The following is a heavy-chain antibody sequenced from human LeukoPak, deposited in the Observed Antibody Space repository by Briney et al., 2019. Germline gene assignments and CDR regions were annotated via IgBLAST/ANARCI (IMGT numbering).Heavy chain of an antibody. J-gene: IGHJ5*02. CDR3: TSDTYYYDSTGLGHWFDP. CDR2: INPNSGGT. Sequence: ASVKVSCKASGYTFTGYYMHWERQAPGQGLEWMGWINPNSGGTNYAQKFQGRVTMTWDTSISTAYMELSSLRSDDTAVYYCTSDTYYYDSTGLGHWFDPWGQGTLVTVSS. D-gene: IGHD3-22*01. V-gene: IGHV1-2*02. CDR1: GYTFTGYY.